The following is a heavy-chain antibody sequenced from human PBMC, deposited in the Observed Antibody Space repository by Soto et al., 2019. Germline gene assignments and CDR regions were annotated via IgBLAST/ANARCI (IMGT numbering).Heavy chain of an antibody. V-gene: IGHV5-51*01. D-gene: IGHD2-2*02. J-gene: IGHJ4*02. CDR1: GYSFTSYW. CDR2: IYLGDSDT. CDR3: ARQTYCSSTSCYTVDS. Sequence: LGESLKISCKGSGYSFTSYWIGWVRQMPEKGLEWMGIIYLGDSDTRYSPSFQGQVTISADKSISTAYLQWSSLKASDTAMYYCARQTYCSSTSCYTVDSWGQGTLVTVSS.